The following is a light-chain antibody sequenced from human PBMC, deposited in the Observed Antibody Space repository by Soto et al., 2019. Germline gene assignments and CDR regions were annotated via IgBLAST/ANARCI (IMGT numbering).Light chain of an antibody. CDR2: DSS. CDR1: QSVTNY. Sequence: EVVLTQSPATLSLSPGERATLSCRASQSVTNYLAWYQQKPGQAPRLLIYDSSSRATGIPTRFSGSGSRTDFTLTISSLESEDFAVYYCLQRSSWPYTFGQGTKLEIK. J-gene: IGKJ2*01. V-gene: IGKV3-11*01. CDR3: LQRSSWPYT.